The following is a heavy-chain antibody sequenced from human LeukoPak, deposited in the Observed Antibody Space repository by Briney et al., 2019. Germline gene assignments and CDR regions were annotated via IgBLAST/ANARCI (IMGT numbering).Heavy chain of an antibody. CDR2: IKPDGSAE. V-gene: IGHV3-7*01. CDR1: GFTFSSNW. Sequence: GGSLRLSCATSGFTFSSNWMSWVRHAPGRGLEWVANIKPDGSAEYYAASVKGRFTISRDNSKNTLYLQMNSLRAEDTAVYYCARDIVVVPAAIPIQYYYYGMDVWGQGTTVTVSS. J-gene: IGHJ6*02. D-gene: IGHD2-2*02. CDR3: ARDIVVVPAAIPIQYYYYGMDV.